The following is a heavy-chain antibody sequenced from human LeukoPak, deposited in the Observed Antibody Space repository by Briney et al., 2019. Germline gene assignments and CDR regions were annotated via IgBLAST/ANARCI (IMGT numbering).Heavy chain of an antibody. V-gene: IGHV3-11*04. CDR1: GFTFSDYY. CDR2: ISYNGDI. D-gene: IGHD2-21*02. J-gene: IGHJ6*03. Sequence: GGSLRLSCEASGFTFSDYYMSWIRQAPGKGLEWISYISYNGDIQYADSVKGRFTISRDNTKNSLYLQMNSLRAEDTAVYYCARAYCGGDCYNYYYYYMDVWGKGTTVTVSS. CDR3: ARAYCGGDCYNYYYYYMDV.